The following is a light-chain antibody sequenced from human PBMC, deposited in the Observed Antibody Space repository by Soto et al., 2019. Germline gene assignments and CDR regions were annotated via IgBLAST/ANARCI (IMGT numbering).Light chain of an antibody. V-gene: IGKV1-12*02. Sequence: DIQMTQSPSSVSASVGDRVTITCRASQAISDWLAWYQQKPGEAPKLLVSAASTLQGGVPSRFSGSGSGTDFTLTISSLQPEDSVTYYCQQANRFPFTFGPGTKVDIK. CDR1: QAISDW. J-gene: IGKJ3*01. CDR3: QQANRFPFT. CDR2: AAS.